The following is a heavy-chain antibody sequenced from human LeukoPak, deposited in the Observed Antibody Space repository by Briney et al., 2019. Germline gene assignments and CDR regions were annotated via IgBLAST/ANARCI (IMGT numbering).Heavy chain of an antibody. V-gene: IGHV1-8*01. CDR3: ATGARVVVPAATYYYYYGMDV. CDR1: GYTFTSYD. J-gene: IGHJ6*02. Sequence: ASVKVSCKASGYTFTSYDINWVRQATGQGPEWMGWMNPNSGNTGYAQKFQGRVTMTRNTSISTAYMELSSLRSEDTAVYYCATGARVVVPAATYYYYYGMDVWGQGTTVTVSS. CDR2: MNPNSGNT. D-gene: IGHD2-2*01.